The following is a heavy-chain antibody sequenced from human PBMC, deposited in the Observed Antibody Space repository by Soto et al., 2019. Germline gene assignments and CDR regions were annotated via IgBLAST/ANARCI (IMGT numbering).Heavy chain of an antibody. CDR1: GFIFSGYG. D-gene: IGHD6-19*01. CDR2: IWYDGSNE. CDR3: TRRFSDGWYSDY. J-gene: IGHJ4*02. V-gene: IGHV3-33*01. Sequence: QVQLVESGGGVVQPGRSLRLSCAASGFIFSGYGMHWVRQAPGKGLEWVAVIWYDGSNENYADSVKGRFTISRDNPKNTLYLQMNSLRAEDTAVYYCTRRFSDGWYSDYWGQGTLVTVSS.